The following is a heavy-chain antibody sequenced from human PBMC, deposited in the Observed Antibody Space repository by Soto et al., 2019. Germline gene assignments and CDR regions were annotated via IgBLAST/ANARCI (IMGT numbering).Heavy chain of an antibody. D-gene: IGHD3-16*02. V-gene: IGHV4-34*01. CDR3: ARGRAYDYIWGSYRFDY. Sequence: SQTLSLTCAVYGGSFSGYYWSWIRQPPGKGLEWIGEINHSGSTNYNPSLKSRVTISVDTSKNQFSLKLSSVTAADTAVYYCARGRAYDYIWGSYRFDYWGQGTLVTVSS. CDR2: INHSGST. CDR1: GGSFSGYY. J-gene: IGHJ4*02.